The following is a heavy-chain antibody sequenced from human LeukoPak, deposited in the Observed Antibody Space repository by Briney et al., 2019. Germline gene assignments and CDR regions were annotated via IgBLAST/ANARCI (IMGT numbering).Heavy chain of an antibody. CDR3: AKVTVPTKVVPAAIGDYFDY. J-gene: IGHJ4*02. Sequence: PGGSLRLSCAASGFTFSSYAMHWVRQAPGKGLEWVAVISYDGSNKYYADSVKGRFTISRDNSKNTLYLQMNSLRAEDTAVYYCAKVTVPTKVVPAAIGDYFDYWGQGTLVTVSS. CDR1: GFTFSSYA. D-gene: IGHD2-2*02. V-gene: IGHV3-30-3*01. CDR2: ISYDGSNK.